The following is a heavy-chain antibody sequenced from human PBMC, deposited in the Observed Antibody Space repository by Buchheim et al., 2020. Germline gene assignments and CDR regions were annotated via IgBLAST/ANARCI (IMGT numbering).Heavy chain of an antibody. J-gene: IGHJ4*02. D-gene: IGHD6-19*01. CDR1: GGSISSYY. V-gene: IGHV4-59*01. Sequence: QVQLQESGPGLVKPSETLSLTCTVSGGSISSYYWSWIRQPPGKGLEWIGYIYYSGSTTYNPSLKSRVPLSVDTSKTPFSLNLSAVTAADTAVYYCASFSVADAFDYWGQGTL. CDR2: IYYSGST. CDR3: ASFSVADAFDY.